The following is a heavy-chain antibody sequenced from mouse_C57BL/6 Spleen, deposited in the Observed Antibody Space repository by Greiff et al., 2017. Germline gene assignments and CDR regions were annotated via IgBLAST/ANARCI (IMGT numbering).Heavy chain of an antibody. V-gene: IGHV1-69*01. D-gene: IGHD2-12*01. CDR1: GYTFTSYW. CDR2: IDPSDSYT. J-gene: IGHJ4*01. Sequence: QVQLQQPGAELVMPGASVTLSCKASGYTFTSYWMHWVKQRPGQGLEWIGEIDPSDSYTNYNQKFEGKSTLTVDKSSSTAYMQLSSLTSEDSAVYCCARYYTDYAMDYWGQGTSVTVSS. CDR3: ARYYTDYAMDY.